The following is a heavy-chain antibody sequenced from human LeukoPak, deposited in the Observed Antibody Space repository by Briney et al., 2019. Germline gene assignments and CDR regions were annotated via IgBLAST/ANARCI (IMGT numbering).Heavy chain of an antibody. Sequence: SETLSLTCTVSGGSLSGYYWSWMRQPPGEGLEWIGYIYYSGNTNYNPSLKSRVTISIDTSKNQVSLKLGSVTAADTAVYYWATSVMYGGAFDIWGQGTMVTVSA. J-gene: IGHJ3*02. D-gene: IGHD4-23*01. CDR3: ATSVMYGGAFDI. V-gene: IGHV4-59*08. CDR2: IYYSGNT. CDR1: GGSLSGYY.